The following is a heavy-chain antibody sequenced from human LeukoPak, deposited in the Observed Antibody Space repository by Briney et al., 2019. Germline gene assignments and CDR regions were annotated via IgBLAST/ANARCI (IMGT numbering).Heavy chain of an antibody. CDR3: VRAENGMDV. CDR2: IYSGVGT. Sequence: GGCLRLSCAASGFIVSSRYMSWVRQAPGKGLEWVSAIYSGVGTNYADSVKGRFTISRDNSRNTLYLQMNSLRAEDTAVYYCVRAENGMDVWGRGTAVTVS. V-gene: IGHV3-53*01. CDR1: GFIVSSRY. J-gene: IGHJ6*02.